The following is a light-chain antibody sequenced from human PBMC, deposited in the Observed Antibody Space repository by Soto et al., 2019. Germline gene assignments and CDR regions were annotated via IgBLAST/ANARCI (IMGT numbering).Light chain of an antibody. CDR2: DVT. Sequence: QSALTXPRSVSGSPGQSVTISCTGTSSDVGGYNYVSWYQQHPGKAPKLMIYDVTTRPSGVPDRFSGSKSGNTASLTISGLQAEDEADYYCSSHAGSSVVFGTGTKVTVL. J-gene: IGLJ1*01. CDR3: SSHAGSSVV. V-gene: IGLV2-11*01. CDR1: SSDVGGYNY.